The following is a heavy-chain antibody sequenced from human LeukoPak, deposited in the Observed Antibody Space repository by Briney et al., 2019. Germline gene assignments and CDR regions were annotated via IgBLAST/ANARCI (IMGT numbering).Heavy chain of an antibody. J-gene: IGHJ4*02. CDR1: GYSFDDNA. Sequence: PGGSLRLSCAASGYSFDDNALSWVRQVPGKGLEWVSSIDYDSSHIYYAASVRGRFTISRDNARDSVYLQMDSLRVEDTAVYYCTRDPLRYLRVGHYDYWGQGTLVAVSS. V-gene: IGHV3-21*01. CDR3: TRDPLRYLRVGHYDY. D-gene: IGHD2-2*02. CDR2: IDYDSSHI.